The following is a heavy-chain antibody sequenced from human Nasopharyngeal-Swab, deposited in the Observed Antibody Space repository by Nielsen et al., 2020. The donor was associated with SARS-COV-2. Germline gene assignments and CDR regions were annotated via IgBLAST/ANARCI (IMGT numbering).Heavy chain of an antibody. D-gene: IGHD3-10*01. CDR3: AKANVLFWFGQFKNDGFDI. CDR1: GFSFNNYG. V-gene: IGHV3-30*18. CDR2: ISYEGGKK. Sequence: GESLKISCTASGFSFNNYGMHWVRQAPGKGLEWVAVISYEGGKKFYAESVEGRFTISRDYSKSTLYLQMDSLRTEDTAMYYCAKANVLFWFGQFKNDGFDIWGQGTMVTVSS. J-gene: IGHJ3*02.